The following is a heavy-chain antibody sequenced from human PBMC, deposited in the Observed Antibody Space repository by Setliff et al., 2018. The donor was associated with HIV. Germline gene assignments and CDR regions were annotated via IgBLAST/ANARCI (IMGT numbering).Heavy chain of an antibody. CDR3: AKNYYDSSGYPDYFDY. Sequence: SETLSLTCTVSGGSISSSSYYWGWIRQPPGKGLEWIGSIYYSGSTYYNPSLKSRVTISVDTSKNQFSLKLSSVTAADTAVYYCAKNYYDSSGYPDYFDYWGQGTLVTVS. J-gene: IGHJ4*02. D-gene: IGHD3-22*01. V-gene: IGHV4-39*01. CDR2: IYYSGST. CDR1: GGSISSSSYY.